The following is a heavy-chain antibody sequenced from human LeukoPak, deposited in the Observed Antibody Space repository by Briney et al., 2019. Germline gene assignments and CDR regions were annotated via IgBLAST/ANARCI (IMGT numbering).Heavy chain of an antibody. CDR2: IRYDGSNK. Sequence: PGGSLRLSCAASGFTFSSYGMHWVRQAPGKGLEWVAFIRYDGSNKYYADSVKGRFTISRDNSKNTLYLQMNSLRAEDTAVYYCAKDLHYYDSSGDAFDIWGQGTMVTVSS. CDR3: AKDLHYYDSSGDAFDI. D-gene: IGHD3-22*01. CDR1: GFTFSSYG. J-gene: IGHJ3*02. V-gene: IGHV3-30*02.